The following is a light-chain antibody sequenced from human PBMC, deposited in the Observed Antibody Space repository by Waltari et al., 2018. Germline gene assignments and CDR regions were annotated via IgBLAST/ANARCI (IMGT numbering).Light chain of an antibody. V-gene: IGKV3-20*01. CDR1: QSMSSSY. CDR2: GAS. J-gene: IGKJ3*01. CDR3: QQYGSSPFT. Sequence: ASQSMSSSYLAWYQQKPGHAPRLLIYGASIRATGIPDRFSGSWAGADFTLTISRLEPEDFAVYYCQQYGSSPFTFGPGTKVDI.